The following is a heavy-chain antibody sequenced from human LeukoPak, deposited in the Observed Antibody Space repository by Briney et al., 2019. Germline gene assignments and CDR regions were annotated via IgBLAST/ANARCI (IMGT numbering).Heavy chain of an antibody. CDR3: ARGQDFDWFFDY. Sequence: GGSLRLSCAASGFTFSSYWMHWVRQAPGKGLVWVSRINSDGSSTSYADSVKGRFTISRDNAKNTLYLQMNSLRAEDTAVYYCARGQDFDWFFDYWGQGTLVTVSS. CDR2: INSDGSST. V-gene: IGHV3-74*01. D-gene: IGHD3-9*01. CDR1: GFTFSSYW. J-gene: IGHJ4*02.